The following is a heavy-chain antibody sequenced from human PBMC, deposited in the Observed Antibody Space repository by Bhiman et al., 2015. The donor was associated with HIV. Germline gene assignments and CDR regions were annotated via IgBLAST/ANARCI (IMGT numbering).Heavy chain of an antibody. Sequence: EVQVVESGGGLVQPGGSLRLSCAVSGFTVSNNYVSWVRQAPGKGLEWVSVIHSGGDTFYADSVKDRFTISRDNSKNMVFLQMNSLRAEDTAVYYCARDQIVGATRGTDAFDIWGQGTMVTVSS. J-gene: IGHJ3*02. CDR2: IHSGGDT. CDR3: ARDQIVGATRGTDAFDI. CDR1: GFTVSNNY. V-gene: IGHV3-66*01. D-gene: IGHD1-26*01.